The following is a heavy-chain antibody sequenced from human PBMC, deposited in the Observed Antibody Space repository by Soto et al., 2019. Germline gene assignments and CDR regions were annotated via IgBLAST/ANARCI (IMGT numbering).Heavy chain of an antibody. CDR2: INHSGST. J-gene: IGHJ4*02. CDR1: GGSFSGYY. D-gene: IGHD6-13*01. V-gene: IGHV4-34*01. CDR3: ARLRYWGAYSSSRYYFDY. Sequence: SETLSLTCAVYGGSFSGYYWSWIRQPPGKGLEWIGEINHSGSTNYNPSLKSRVTISVDTSKNQFSLKLSSVTAADTAVYYFARLRYWGAYSSSRYYFDYWGQGTLVTVSS.